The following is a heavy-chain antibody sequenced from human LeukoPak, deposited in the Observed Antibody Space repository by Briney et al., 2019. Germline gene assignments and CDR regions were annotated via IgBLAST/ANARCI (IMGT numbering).Heavy chain of an antibody. CDR1: GYTFSDYY. CDR2: ISYDGSNK. CDR3: ARRPIKYYYYGMDV. V-gene: IGHV3-30*03. Sequence: SCKASGYTFSDYYMHWVRQAPGKGLEWVTVISYDGSNKYYADSVKGRFTISRDNSKNTLYLQMNSLRAEDTAVYYCARRPIKYYYYGMDVWGQGTTVTVSS. J-gene: IGHJ6*02.